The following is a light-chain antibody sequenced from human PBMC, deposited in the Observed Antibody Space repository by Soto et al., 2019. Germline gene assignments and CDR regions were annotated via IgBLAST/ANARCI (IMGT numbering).Light chain of an antibody. CDR1: QSISNH. CDR3: QQYNSWSPIT. Sequence: EVVMTQSPATLSVSPGERATLSCRASQSISNHLAWYQQKPGQAPRLLLYRASTRAPGVPARFSGSGSGTEFTLTISSLQSEDFAVYYCQQYNSWSPITFGQGTRLEIK. V-gene: IGKV3-15*01. CDR2: RAS. J-gene: IGKJ5*01.